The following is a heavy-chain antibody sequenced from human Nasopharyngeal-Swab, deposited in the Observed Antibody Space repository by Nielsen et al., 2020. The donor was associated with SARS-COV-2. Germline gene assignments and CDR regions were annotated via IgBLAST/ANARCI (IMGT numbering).Heavy chain of an antibody. V-gene: IGHV5-10-1*01. CDR1: GYSFTSYC. J-gene: IGHJ6*03. CDR2: IDPSDSYT. Sequence: KVSCKASGYSFTSYCISWARQMPGKGLEWMGRIDPSDSYTNYSPSFQGHVTISADKSISTAYLQWSSLKAADTAMSYCARHPPFHLYFSYMDVWGKGTTVTVSS. D-gene: IGHD2-2*02. CDR3: ARHPPFHLYFSYMDV.